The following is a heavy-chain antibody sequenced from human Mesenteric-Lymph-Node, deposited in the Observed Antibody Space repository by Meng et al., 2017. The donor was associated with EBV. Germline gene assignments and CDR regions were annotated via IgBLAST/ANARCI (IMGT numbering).Heavy chain of an antibody. V-gene: IGHV3-74*01. CDR3: TSDLGGATDF. J-gene: IGHJ4*02. CDR2: IDGGGSST. CDR1: GFTFSNNW. D-gene: IGHD1-26*01. Sequence: RVESGGRLVHPGGALRLSCTGSGFTFSNNWMHWVRQAPGKRLVWVSRIDGGGSSTSYADSVKGRFTISRYNAKNTLSLQMNSLRAEDTAVYYCTSDLGGATDFWGQGTLVTVSS.